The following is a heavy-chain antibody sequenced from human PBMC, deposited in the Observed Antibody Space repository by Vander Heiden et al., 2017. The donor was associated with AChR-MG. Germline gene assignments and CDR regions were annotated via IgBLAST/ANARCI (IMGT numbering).Heavy chain of an antibody. CDR3: ARGYSSDWECFDY. Sequence: QVQLQQLGAGLLKPSETLSLTCVVYGGSFSGYCWRRIRQPPGKGLEWIGEINQSGSTNYNPSLKCRVAISVDTSRNQFSLKLSFVTAADTAVYYCARGYSSDWECFDYWGQGTLVTVSS. V-gene: IGHV4-34*01. D-gene: IGHD6-19*01. J-gene: IGHJ4*02. CDR2: INQSGST. CDR1: GGSFSGYC.